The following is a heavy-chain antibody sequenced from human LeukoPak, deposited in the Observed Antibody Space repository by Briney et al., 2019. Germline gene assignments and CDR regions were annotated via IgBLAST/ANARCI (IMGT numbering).Heavy chain of an antibody. V-gene: IGHV4-39*01. CDR3: ARQGYNSGRLFDY. Sequence: AVTLTLTCSVSRRPISHSDYHCGRICKSPGKGLVRFGSVYYPGSIYSNPSLRGRVAMSVDTSKNHFSLNLTSVTASDTAVYFCARQGYNSGRLFDYWGQGSLVTVSS. D-gene: IGHD6-19*01. CDR2: VYYPGSI. J-gene: IGHJ4*02. CDR1: RRPISHSDYH.